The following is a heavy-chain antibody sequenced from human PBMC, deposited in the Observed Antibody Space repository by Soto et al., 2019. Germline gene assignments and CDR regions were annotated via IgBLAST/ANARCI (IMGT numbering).Heavy chain of an antibody. Sequence: SSETLSLTCIVSGESISSSSYYWGWIRQPPGKGLEWIGGIYYSGRTYYNPSFKSRVTISIDTSKNQFSLKLSSVTATDTAVYYCARQRTTVVTQAYFDHWGQGALVTAPQ. J-gene: IGHJ4*02. CDR3: ARQRTTVVTQAYFDH. CDR1: GESISSSSYY. D-gene: IGHD2-21*02. CDR2: IYYSGRT. V-gene: IGHV4-39*01.